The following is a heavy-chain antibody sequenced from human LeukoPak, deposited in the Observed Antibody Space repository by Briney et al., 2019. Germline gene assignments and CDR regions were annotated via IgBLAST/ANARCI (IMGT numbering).Heavy chain of an antibody. CDR3: ARGDIVVVPAATSGYYFDY. CDR2: SIPIFGTA. Sequence: GASVKVSCKACGCTFSSYAISWVRQAPGQGVEWMGGSIPIFGTANYAQKFQGRVTITADESTSTAYMELSSLRSEDTAVYYCARGDIVVVPAATSGYYFDYWGQGTLVTVSS. D-gene: IGHD2-2*01. CDR1: GCTFSSYA. V-gene: IGHV1-69*13. J-gene: IGHJ4*02.